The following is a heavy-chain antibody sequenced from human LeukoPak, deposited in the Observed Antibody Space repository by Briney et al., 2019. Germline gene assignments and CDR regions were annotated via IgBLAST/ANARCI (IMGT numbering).Heavy chain of an antibody. V-gene: IGHV4-4*07. CDR3: ARMDGSTWTFDY. CDR1: GGSIDNYY. D-gene: IGHD6-13*01. CDR2: IFSSGNT. Sequence: SETLSLTCTVSGGSIDNYYWSWIRQPAGKGLEWIGRIFSSGNTNYNPSLKSRVTMSVDTSKTQFSLKLSSVTAADTAVYYCARMDGSTWTFDYWGQGTLVTVSS. J-gene: IGHJ4*02.